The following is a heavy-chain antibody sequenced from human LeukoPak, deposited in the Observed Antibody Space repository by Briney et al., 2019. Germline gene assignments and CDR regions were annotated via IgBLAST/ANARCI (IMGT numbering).Heavy chain of an antibody. CDR2: IYRSGST. CDR3: AKSLFTSAAGTGRAFHI. V-gene: IGHV3-53*01. J-gene: IGHJ3*02. Sequence: PGGSLRLSCAASGFTVSSNYMSWVRQAPGKGLEWVSVIYRSGSTYYADSVKGRFTISRDDSKNTLYLQMNSLRAEDTAEYYCAKSLFTSAAGTGRAFHIWGQGTMVTVSS. D-gene: IGHD1-26*01. CDR1: GFTVSSNY.